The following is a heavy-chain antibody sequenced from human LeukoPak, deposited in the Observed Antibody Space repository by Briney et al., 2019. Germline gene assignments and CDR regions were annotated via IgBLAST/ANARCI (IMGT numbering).Heavy chain of an antibody. V-gene: IGHV3-21*01. J-gene: IGHJ4*02. CDR2: ISSSSSYI. CDR3: ARSFLTMVRGVEERGDY. Sequence: PGGSLRLSCAASGFTFSSYSMNWVRQAPGKGLEWVSSISSSSSYIYYADSVKGRFTISRDNAKNSLYLQMNSLRAEDTAVYYCARSFLTMVRGVEERGDYWGQGTLVTVSS. D-gene: IGHD3-10*01. CDR1: GFTFSSYS.